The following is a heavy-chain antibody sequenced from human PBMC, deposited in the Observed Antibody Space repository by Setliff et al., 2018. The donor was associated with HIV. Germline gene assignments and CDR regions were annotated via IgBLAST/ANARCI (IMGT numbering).Heavy chain of an antibody. CDR2: IYYSGNT. V-gene: IGHV4-39*01. Sequence: SETLSLTCTVSGGSISSSSYSWGWIRQPPGKGLEWIGTIYYSGNTYYNPSLKSRVTISVDTSKNQISLKLSSVTAADTAVYYCASHLPPYSGNFDYWGHGTLVTVSS. D-gene: IGHD1-26*01. J-gene: IGHJ4*01. CDR1: GGSISSSSYS. CDR3: ASHLPPYSGNFDY.